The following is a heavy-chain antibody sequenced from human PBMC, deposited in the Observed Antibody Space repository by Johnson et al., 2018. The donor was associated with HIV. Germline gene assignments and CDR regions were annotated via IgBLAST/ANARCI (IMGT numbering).Heavy chain of an antibody. D-gene: IGHD4-23*01. CDR2: IWFDGTNK. J-gene: IGHJ3*02. Sequence: QVQLVESGGGLVQPGGSLRLSCAASGFTFSSYAMHWVRQAPGKGLEWVAVIWFDGTNKYYADSVKGRFTISRDNSKNTLYLQMNSLRAEDTAVYYCAKGYGGNGGAFDIWGQGTMVTVSS. V-gene: IGHV3-33*06. CDR3: AKGYGGNGGAFDI. CDR1: GFTFSSYA.